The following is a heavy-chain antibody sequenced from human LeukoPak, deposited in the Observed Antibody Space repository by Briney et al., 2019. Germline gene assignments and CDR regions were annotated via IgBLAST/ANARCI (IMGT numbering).Heavy chain of an antibody. CDR1: GGSISTYY. Sequence: SETLSLTCTVSGGSISTYYWGWIRQPPGKGLEWIAFIYYSGGTYYNPSLKSRVTISVDTSKNQFSLKLSSVTAADTAVYYCARVGDNCGGDCYTLTGGYGQFDYWGQGTLVTVSS. J-gene: IGHJ4*02. CDR3: ARVGDNCGGDCYTLTGGYGQFDY. D-gene: IGHD2-21*02. V-gene: IGHV4-39*07. CDR2: IYYSGGT.